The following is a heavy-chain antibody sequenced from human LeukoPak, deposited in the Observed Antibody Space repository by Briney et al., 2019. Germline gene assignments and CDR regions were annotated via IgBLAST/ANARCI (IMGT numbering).Heavy chain of an antibody. D-gene: IGHD5-12*01. V-gene: IGHV1-2*02. CDR2: INPNSGGT. Sequence: ASVKVSCKASGYTFTGYYMHWVRQAPGQGLEWMGWINPNSGGTNYAQKFQGRVTMTRDTSIRTAYMELSRLRSDDTAVYYCARDRGGYDSFDCWGQGTLVTVSS. CDR1: GYTFTGYY. J-gene: IGHJ4*02. CDR3: ARDRGGYDSFDC.